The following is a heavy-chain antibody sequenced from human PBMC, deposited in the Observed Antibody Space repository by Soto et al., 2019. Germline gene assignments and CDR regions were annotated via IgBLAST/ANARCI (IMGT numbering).Heavy chain of an antibody. J-gene: IGHJ5*02. CDR3: ARARIMITVGGVIPHWFDP. CDR1: GGSISSYY. V-gene: IGHV4-59*01. D-gene: IGHD3-16*02. Sequence: SETLSLTCNVSGGSISSYYWSWIRQPPGKGVEWIGYIYYSGSTNYNPSLKSRVTISVDTSKNQFSLKLSSVTAADTAVYYCARARIMITVGGVIPHWFDPWGQGTLVTVSS. CDR2: IYYSGST.